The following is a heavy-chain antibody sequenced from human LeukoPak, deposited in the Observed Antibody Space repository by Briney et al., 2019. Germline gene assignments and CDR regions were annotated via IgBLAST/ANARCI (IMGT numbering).Heavy chain of an antibody. CDR1: GYSISTDYY. Sequence: PSETLSLTCAVSGYSISTDYYWGWLRPPPGKGLEWIGSLSQARSTYSNPSLKSRVTISVDTSKNQFSLKLSSVTAADTAVYYCTGLKFYGAAYYFYYMDVWGKGTTVTVSS. CDR3: TGLKFYGAAYYFYYMDV. D-gene: IGHD4-17*01. CDR2: LSQARST. V-gene: IGHV4-38-2*01. J-gene: IGHJ6*03.